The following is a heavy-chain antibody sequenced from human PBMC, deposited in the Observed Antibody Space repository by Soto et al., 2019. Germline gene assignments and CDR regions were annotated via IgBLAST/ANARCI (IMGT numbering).Heavy chain of an antibody. CDR3: ARDKHYDFWSGLAFDI. V-gene: IGHV3-48*01. Sequence: EVQLVESGGGLVQPGGSLRLSCAASGFTFSSYSMNWVRQAPGKGLEWVSYISSSSSTIYYADSVKGRFTISRDNAKNSSYLQMNSLIAEDTAVYYCARDKHYDFWSGLAFDIWGQGTMVTVSS. CDR2: ISSSSSTI. J-gene: IGHJ3*02. D-gene: IGHD3-3*01. CDR1: GFTFSSYS.